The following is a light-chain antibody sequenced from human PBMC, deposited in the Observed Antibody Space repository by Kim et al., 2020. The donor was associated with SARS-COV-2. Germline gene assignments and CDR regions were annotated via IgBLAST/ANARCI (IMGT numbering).Light chain of an antibody. CDR2: DVT. CDR3: CSYAGSSTLI. Sequence: QSALTQPHSVSGSPGQSVAISCTGTSSDVGGYNFVSWYQQHPGKVPEVMIYDVTKRPSGVPDRFSGSKSGNTATLTISGLQAEDEADYYCCSYAGSSTLIFGGGTQLTVL. CDR1: SSDVGGYNF. J-gene: IGLJ2*01. V-gene: IGLV2-11*01.